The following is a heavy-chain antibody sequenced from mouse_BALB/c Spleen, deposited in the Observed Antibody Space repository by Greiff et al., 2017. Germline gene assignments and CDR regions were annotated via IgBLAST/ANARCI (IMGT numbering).Heavy chain of an antibody. V-gene: IGHV2-9*02. Sequence: QVQLKESGPGLVAPSQSLSITCTVSGFSLTSYGVHWVRQPPGKGLEWLGVIWAGGSTNYNSALMSRLSISKDNSKSQVIFKMNSLQTNDTAMYYCARRGTYGSSSYYAMDYWGQGTSVTVSS. CDR2: IWAGGST. CDR3: ARRGTYGSSSYYAMDY. D-gene: IGHD1-1*01. J-gene: IGHJ4*01. CDR1: GFSLTSYG.